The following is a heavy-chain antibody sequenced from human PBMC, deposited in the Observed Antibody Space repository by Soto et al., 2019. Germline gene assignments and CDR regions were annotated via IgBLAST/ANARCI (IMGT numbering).Heavy chain of an antibody. CDR1: GFTFSAYW. V-gene: IGHV3-74*01. Sequence: EVQLVESGGGLVQPGGSLRLSCAASGFTFSAYWMHWVRQGPGEGPVWVSRISSDGTSTTYADSVKGRFTVSRDNARNTLYLQMNSLRVEDTAVYYCATSKTFDYWGQGTLVTVSP. J-gene: IGHJ4*02. CDR3: ATSKTFDY. CDR2: ISSDGTST.